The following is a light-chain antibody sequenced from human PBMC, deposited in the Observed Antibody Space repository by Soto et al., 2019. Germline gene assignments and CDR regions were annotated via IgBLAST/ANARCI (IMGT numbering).Light chain of an antibody. CDR2: DAS. CDR3: QQRAGWPYT. CDR1: QSINNY. J-gene: IGKJ2*01. Sequence: DIVLTQSPGTLSLSPGERVTLSCRASQSINNYLAWYQQKPVQAPRLLIYDASNRATGIPSRFSGRGSGTDFTLRITGLEPEDFATYYCQQRAGWPYTFGQGTRLEIK. V-gene: IGKV3-11*01.